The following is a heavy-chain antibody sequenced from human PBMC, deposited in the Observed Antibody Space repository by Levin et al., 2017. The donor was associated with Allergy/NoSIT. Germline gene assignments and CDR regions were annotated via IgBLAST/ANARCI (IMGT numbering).Heavy chain of an antibody. CDR1: GGSISSGGYC. CDR3: ARASSSILDGMDV. Sequence: SETLSLTCTVSGGSISSGGYCWSWIRQHPGKGLEWIGYIYYSGSTYYNPSLKSRVTISVDTSKNQFSLKLSSVTAADTAVYYCARASSSILDGMDVWGQGTTVTVSS. CDR2: IYYSGST. V-gene: IGHV4-31*03. D-gene: IGHD2-2*01. J-gene: IGHJ6*02.